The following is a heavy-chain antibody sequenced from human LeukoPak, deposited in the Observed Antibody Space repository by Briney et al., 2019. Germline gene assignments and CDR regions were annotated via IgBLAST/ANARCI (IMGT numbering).Heavy chain of an antibody. V-gene: IGHV3-74*03. CDR1: GFSFSNYW. CDR3: AKDRNSSGWYVREAFDI. J-gene: IGHJ3*02. CDR2: INVDGSSA. Sequence: GGSLRLSCAASGFSFSNYWMHWVRQAPGKGLVWVSHINVDGSSATYADSVKGRFIISRDNSKNTLYLQMNSLRAEDTAVYYCAKDRNSSGWYVREAFDIWGQGTMVTVSS. D-gene: IGHD6-19*01.